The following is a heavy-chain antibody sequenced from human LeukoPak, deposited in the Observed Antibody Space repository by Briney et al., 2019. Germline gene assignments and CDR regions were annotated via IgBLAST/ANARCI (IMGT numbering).Heavy chain of an antibody. Sequence: AGGSLRLSCAASGFTFSSYEMNWVRQAPGKGLEWVSYISSSGSTIYYADSVKGRFTISRDNAKNSLYLQMNSLRAEDTAVYYCAGDSSPPYYYDSSGYPDYWGQGTLVTVSS. J-gene: IGHJ4*02. V-gene: IGHV3-48*03. D-gene: IGHD3-22*01. CDR2: ISSSGSTI. CDR1: GFTFSSYE. CDR3: AGDSSPPYYYDSSGYPDY.